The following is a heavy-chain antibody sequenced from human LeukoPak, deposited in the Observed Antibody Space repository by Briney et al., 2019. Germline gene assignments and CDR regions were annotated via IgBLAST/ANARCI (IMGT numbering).Heavy chain of an antibody. D-gene: IGHD2-15*01. J-gene: IGHJ4*02. V-gene: IGHV1-3*01. Sequence: GASVKVSCKASGYTFTSYAMHWVRQAPGQRLEWMGRINAGNGSTKYSQKFQGRVTITRDTSASTAYMELSSLRSEDTAVYYCARDRWLRVSGGGSCYYYWGQGTLVTVSS. CDR2: INAGNGST. CDR3: ARDRWLRVSGGGSCYYY. CDR1: GYTFTSYA.